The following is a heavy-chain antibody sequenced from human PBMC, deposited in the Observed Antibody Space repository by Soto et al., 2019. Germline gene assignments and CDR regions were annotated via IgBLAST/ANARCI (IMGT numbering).Heavy chain of an antibody. J-gene: IGHJ6*02. V-gene: IGHV3-21*01. CDR1: GFTFSSYS. CDR2: ISSSSSYI. D-gene: IGHD2-15*01. Sequence: GVSLRLSCAASGFTFSSYSMNWVRQAPGKGLEWVSSISSSSSYIYYADSVKGRFTISRDNAKNSLYLQMNSLRAEDTAVYYCARVGKCVVVVASTPLYYYYYGMDVWGQGTTVTVSS. CDR3: ARVGKCVVVVASTPLYYYYYGMDV.